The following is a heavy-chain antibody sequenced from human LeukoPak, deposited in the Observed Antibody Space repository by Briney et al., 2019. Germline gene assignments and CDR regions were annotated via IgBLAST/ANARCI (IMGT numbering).Heavy chain of an antibody. J-gene: IGHJ6*02. D-gene: IGHD3-10*01. V-gene: IGHV3-66*01. CDR2: IYSGGST. Sequence: PGGSLRLSCAASGFPVSSNYMSWVRQAPGKGLEWVSVIYSGGSTYYADSVKGRFTISRDNSKNTLYLQMNSLRAEDTAVYYCARVTYGSGSYFYYYYYGMDVWGQGTTVTVSS. CDR1: GFPVSSNY. CDR3: ARVTYGSGSYFYYYYYGMDV.